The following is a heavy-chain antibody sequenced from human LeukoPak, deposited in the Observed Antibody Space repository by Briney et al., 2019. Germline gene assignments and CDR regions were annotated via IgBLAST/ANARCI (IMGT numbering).Heavy chain of an antibody. CDR3: ARDYLCAFDI. J-gene: IGHJ3*02. Sequence: GGSLRLYCAASGFTFSSYGMHWVRQGPGKGLVWVSRINTDGSSTSNADSVKGRFTISRDNAKNTLYLQMNSLRAEDTAVYYCARDYLCAFDIWGQGTMVTVSS. V-gene: IGHV3-74*01. CDR2: INTDGSST. CDR1: GFTFSSYG. D-gene: IGHD5-12*01.